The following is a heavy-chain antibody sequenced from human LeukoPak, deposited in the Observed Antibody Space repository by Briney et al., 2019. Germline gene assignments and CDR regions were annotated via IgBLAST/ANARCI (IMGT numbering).Heavy chain of an antibody. J-gene: IGHJ6*04. Sequence: ASVKVSCKASGYTFTGYYMHWVRQAPGQGLEWMGWINPNSGGTNYAQKFQGRVTMTRDTSISTAYMELSRLRSDDTAVYYCARVRDIVVVPAALAYYSGRDVGGKGTRVTVSS. V-gene: IGHV1-2*02. D-gene: IGHD2-2*01. CDR2: INPNSGGT. CDR3: ARVRDIVVVPAALAYYSGRDV. CDR1: GYTFTGYY.